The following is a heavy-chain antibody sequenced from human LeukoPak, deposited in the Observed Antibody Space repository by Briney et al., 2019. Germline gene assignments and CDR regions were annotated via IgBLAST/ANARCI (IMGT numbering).Heavy chain of an antibody. J-gene: IGHJ3*02. V-gene: IGHV4-59*01. CDR3: AREMAYYDSSGYYSDAFDI. CDR2: IYYSGST. CDR1: GGSISSYY. Sequence: SETLSLACTVSGGSISSYYWSWIRQPPGKGLEWIGYIYYSGSTNYNPSLKSRVTISVDTSKNQFSLKLSSVTAADTAVYYCAREMAYYDSSGYYSDAFDIWGQGTMVTVSS. D-gene: IGHD3-22*01.